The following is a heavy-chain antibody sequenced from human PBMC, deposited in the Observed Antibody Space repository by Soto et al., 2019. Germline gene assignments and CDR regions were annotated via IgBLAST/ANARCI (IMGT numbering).Heavy chain of an antibody. D-gene: IGHD3-3*01. CDR1: GFTFSSYW. CDR3: ARPPITIFGVAP. V-gene: IGHV3-7*05. Sequence: PGGSLRLSCAASGFTFSSYWMSWVRQAPGKGLEWVANIKQDRSEKNYVDSVKGRFTISRDKARNTLYLQMNSLRAEDTAVYYCARPPITIFGVAPWGQGTLVTVSS. J-gene: IGHJ5*02. CDR2: IKQDRSEK.